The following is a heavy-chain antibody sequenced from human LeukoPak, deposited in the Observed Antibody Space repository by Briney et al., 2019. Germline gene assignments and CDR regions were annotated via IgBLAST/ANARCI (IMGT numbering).Heavy chain of an antibody. V-gene: IGHV3-74*01. D-gene: IGHD2-15*01. CDR3: ARVRCSRGTCYLDY. CDR2: INSDGTST. J-gene: IGHJ4*02. Sequence: PGGPLRLSCAASGFTFSSYWMHWVRQAPGKGLVWVSRINSDGTSTSYADSVKGRFTISRDNAKNSLSLQMNSLRAEDTAVYYCARVRCSRGTCYLDYWGQGTLVTVSS. CDR1: GFTFSSYW.